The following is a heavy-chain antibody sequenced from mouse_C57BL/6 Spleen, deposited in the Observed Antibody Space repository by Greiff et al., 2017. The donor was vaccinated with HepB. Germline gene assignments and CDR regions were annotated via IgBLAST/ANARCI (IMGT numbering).Heavy chain of an antibody. D-gene: IGHD2-3*01. V-gene: IGHV1-59*01. J-gene: IGHJ1*03. CDR3: ASTAIYDGRYFDV. CDR2: IDPSDSYT. Sequence: QVHVKQPGAELVRPGTSVKLSCKASGYTFTSYWMHWVKQRPGQGLEWIGVIDPSDSYTNYNQKFKGKATLTVDTSSSTAYMQLSSLTSEDSAVYYCASTAIYDGRYFDVWGTGTTVTVSS. CDR1: GYTFTSYW.